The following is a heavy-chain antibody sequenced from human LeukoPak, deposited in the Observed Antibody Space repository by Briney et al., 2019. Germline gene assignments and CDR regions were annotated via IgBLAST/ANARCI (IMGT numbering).Heavy chain of an antibody. V-gene: IGHV3-53*04. CDR3: ATIGADYVSFDN. CDR1: EFTVSSNY. J-gene: IGHJ4*02. CDR2: IYSGGST. Sequence: GGSLRLSCAASEFTVSSNYMSWVRQAPGKGLEWVSVIYSGGSTYYADSVKGRFTISRHNSKNTLYLQMNSLRGEDTAVYYCATIGADYVSFDNWGRGTLVTVTS. D-gene: IGHD4-17*01.